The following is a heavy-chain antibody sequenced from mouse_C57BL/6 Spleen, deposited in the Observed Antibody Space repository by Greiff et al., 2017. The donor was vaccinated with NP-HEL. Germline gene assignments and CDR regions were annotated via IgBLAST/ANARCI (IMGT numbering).Heavy chain of an antibody. CDR1: GYTFTSYW. V-gene: IGHV1-55*01. J-gene: IGHJ1*03. Sequence: QVQLKQPGAELVKPGASVKMSCKASGYTFTSYWITWVKQRPGQGLEWIGDIYPGSGSTNYNEKFKSKATLTVDTSSSTAYTQLSSLTSEDSAVYYCARWGSSYGYFDVWGTGTTVTVAS. D-gene: IGHD1-1*01. CDR2: IYPGSGST. CDR3: ARWGSSYGYFDV.